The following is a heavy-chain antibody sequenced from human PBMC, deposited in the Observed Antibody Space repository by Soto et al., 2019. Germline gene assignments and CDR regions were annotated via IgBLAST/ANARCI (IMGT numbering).Heavy chain of an antibody. Sequence: VGSLRLSCAASGFTFSNAWMSWVRQAPGKGLEWVGRIKSKTDGGTTDYAAPVKGRFTISRDDSKSTLYLQMNSLKTEDTAVYYCTTASYDFVDYYYGMDVWGQGTTVTVSS. J-gene: IGHJ6*02. V-gene: IGHV3-15*01. CDR3: TTASYDFVDYYYGMDV. D-gene: IGHD3-3*01. CDR2: IKSKTDGGTT. CDR1: GFTFSNAW.